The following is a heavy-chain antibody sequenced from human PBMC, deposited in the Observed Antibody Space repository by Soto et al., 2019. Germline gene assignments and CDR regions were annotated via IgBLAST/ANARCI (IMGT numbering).Heavy chain of an antibody. CDR1: GFTVSNNY. CDR2: IYSGGTT. CDR3: ARNQPVTTLGY. D-gene: IGHD4-17*01. V-gene: IGHV3-53*02. J-gene: IGHJ4*02. Sequence: EVQLVETGGGLIQPGGSLRLSCAASGFTVSNNYMSWVRQAPGKGLECVSIIYSGGTTYYADSVRGRFTISRDHSKNTLYLKMHSLRDDDTAVYFCARNQPVTTLGYWGQGTLVTVSS.